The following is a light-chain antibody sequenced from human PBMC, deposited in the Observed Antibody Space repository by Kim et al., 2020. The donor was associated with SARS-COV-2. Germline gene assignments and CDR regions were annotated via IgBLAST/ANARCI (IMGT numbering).Light chain of an antibody. CDR2: EDS. CDR1: KLGDKY. CDR3: QAWDSSTGV. V-gene: IGLV3-1*01. J-gene: IGLJ3*02. Sequence: VSPGQTASITCSGDKLGDKYVCWYQQKPGQSPVRVIYEDSRRPSGIPERFLGSNSGNSATLTISGTQAMDEADYYCQAWDSSTGVFGGGTKLTVL.